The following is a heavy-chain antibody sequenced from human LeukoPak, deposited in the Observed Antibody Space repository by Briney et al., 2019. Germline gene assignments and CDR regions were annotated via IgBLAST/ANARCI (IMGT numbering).Heavy chain of an antibody. Sequence: GRSLRLSCAASGFTFSIYAMHWVRQAPGKGLDWVAVIWYDASYLYYADSVKGRFTISRDNSKNTMYLQMNNLRAEDTAVYYCAKIVQFTAATGTGLDYWGQGTLVTVSP. D-gene: IGHD6-13*01. CDR1: GFTFSIYA. V-gene: IGHV3-33*06. CDR2: IWYDASYL. CDR3: AKIVQFTAATGTGLDY. J-gene: IGHJ4*02.